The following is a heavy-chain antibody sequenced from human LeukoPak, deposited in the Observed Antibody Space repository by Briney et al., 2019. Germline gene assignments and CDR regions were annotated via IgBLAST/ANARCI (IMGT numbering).Heavy chain of an antibody. CDR3: ARDRDSIVVVTATFDY. D-gene: IGHD2-21*02. CDR2: ISSSSSYI. V-gene: IGHV3-21*01. CDR1: GFTFITYS. Sequence: GGSLRLSCAVSGFTFITYSMNWVRQAPGKGLEWVSSISSSSSYIYYADSVKGRFTISRDNAKNSLYLQMNSLRAEDTAVYYCARDRDSIVVVTATFDYWGQGTLVTVSS. J-gene: IGHJ4*02.